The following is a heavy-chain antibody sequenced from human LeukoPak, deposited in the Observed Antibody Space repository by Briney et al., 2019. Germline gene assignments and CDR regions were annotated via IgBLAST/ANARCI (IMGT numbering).Heavy chain of an antibody. Sequence: ASVKVSSKASGYTFTTYYMHWVRQAPGHGLEWVGIINPRGGGTTYAQKFQGRVTMTRDTSTRTVYMELSSLKSDDTAVYYCARGGGPGNFPFDFWGQGTLVTVSS. D-gene: IGHD1-7*01. CDR1: GYTFTTYY. CDR3: ARGGGPGNFPFDF. CDR2: INPRGGGT. J-gene: IGHJ4*02. V-gene: IGHV1-46*01.